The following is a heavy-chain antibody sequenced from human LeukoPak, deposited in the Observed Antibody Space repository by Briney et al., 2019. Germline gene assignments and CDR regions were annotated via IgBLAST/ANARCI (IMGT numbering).Heavy chain of an antibody. Sequence: PSETLSLTCIVSGGSISGYYWSWIRQPPGKGLEWIGYMYNSGSTNYNPSLKSQVTISVDTSNNQFSLKLSAVTAADTAVYYCARDRWGSSGHFDYWGQGTLVTVSS. D-gene: IGHD3-22*01. CDR1: GGSISGYY. CDR2: MYNSGST. V-gene: IGHV4-59*01. J-gene: IGHJ4*02. CDR3: ARDRWGSSGHFDY.